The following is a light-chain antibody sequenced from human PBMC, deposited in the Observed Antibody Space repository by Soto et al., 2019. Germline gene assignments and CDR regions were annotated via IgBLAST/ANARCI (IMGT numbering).Light chain of an antibody. J-gene: IGLJ1*01. CDR2: DVS. CDR3: CSYAGTSNYV. V-gene: IGLV2-11*01. CDR1: SSDVGGYKY. Sequence: SVLTQPRSVSGSPGQSVTISCTGTSSDVGGYKYVSWYQQHPGKAPKLMIYDVSKRPSGVPDRFSGSKSGNTASLTISGLQAEDEADYYCCSYAGTSNYVFGTGTKVTVL.